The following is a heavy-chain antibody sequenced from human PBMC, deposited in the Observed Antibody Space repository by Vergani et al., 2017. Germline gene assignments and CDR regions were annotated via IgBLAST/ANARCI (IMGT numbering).Heavy chain of an antibody. CDR3: ARDLAAGLGASRNFDY. CDR1: GGTFSSYA. V-gene: IGHV1-69*04. CDR2: IIPILGIA. D-gene: IGHD1-26*01. Sequence: QVQLVQSGAEVKKPGASVKVSCKASGGTFSSYAISWVRQAPGQGLEWMGRIIPILGIANYAQKFQGRVTITADKSTSTAYMELSSLRSDDTAVYYCARDLAAGLGASRNFDYWGQGTLVTVSS. J-gene: IGHJ4*02.